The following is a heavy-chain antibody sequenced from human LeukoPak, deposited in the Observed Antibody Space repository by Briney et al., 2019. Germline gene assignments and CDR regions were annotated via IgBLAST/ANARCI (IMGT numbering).Heavy chain of an antibody. J-gene: IGHJ3*02. CDR1: GYTFTGYY. CDR3: ARDLSILTGYYDAFDI. V-gene: IGHV1-18*04. D-gene: IGHD3-9*01. CDR2: ISAYNGNT. Sequence: ASVKVSCKASGYTFTGYYTHWVRQAPGQGLEWMGWISAYNGNTNYAQKLQGRFTMTTDTSTSTAYMELRSLRSDDTAVYYCARDLSILTGYYDAFDIWGQGTMVTVSS.